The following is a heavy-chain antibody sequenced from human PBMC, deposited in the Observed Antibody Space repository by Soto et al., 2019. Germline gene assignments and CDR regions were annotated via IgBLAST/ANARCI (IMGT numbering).Heavy chain of an antibody. D-gene: IGHD4-17*01. CDR1: GFTFSSYA. Sequence: PGGSLRLSCAASGFTFSSYAMHWVRQAPGKGLEWVAVISYDGSNKYYADSVKGRFTISRDNSKNTLYLQMNSLRAEDTAVYYCARDTHPTTWYFDYWGQGTLVTVSS. CDR3: ARDTHPTTWYFDY. CDR2: ISYDGSNK. J-gene: IGHJ4*02. V-gene: IGHV3-30-3*01.